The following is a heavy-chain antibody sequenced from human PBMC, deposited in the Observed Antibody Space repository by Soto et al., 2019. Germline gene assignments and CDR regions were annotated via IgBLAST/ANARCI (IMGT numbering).Heavy chain of an antibody. J-gene: IGHJ4*02. Sequence: GGSLRLSCAASGFTFSSYWMHWVRQAPGKGLVWVSRINSDGSSTSYADSVKGRFTISRDNAKNTLYLQMNSLRAEDTAVYYCARATYSGYDYLFDYWGQGTLVTVSS. CDR1: GFTFSSYW. V-gene: IGHV3-74*01. CDR3: ARATYSGYDYLFDY. CDR2: INSDGSST. D-gene: IGHD5-12*01.